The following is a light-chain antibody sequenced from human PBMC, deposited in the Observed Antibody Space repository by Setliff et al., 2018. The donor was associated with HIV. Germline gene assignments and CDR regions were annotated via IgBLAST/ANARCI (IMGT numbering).Light chain of an antibody. V-gene: IGLV2-14*01. CDR2: EVS. J-gene: IGLJ1*01. CDR1: SSDVGGYKY. Sequence: SALTQPASVSGSPGQSITISCTGTSSDVGGYKYVSWYQQHPGKAPKLMIYEVSSRPSGVSNRFSGSKSGNTASLTISGLQVEDESDYYCSSYTSSSTWVFGTGTKVTVL. CDR3: SSYTSSSTWV.